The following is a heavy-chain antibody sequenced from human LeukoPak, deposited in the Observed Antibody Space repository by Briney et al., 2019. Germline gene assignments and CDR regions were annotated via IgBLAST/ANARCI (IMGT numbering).Heavy chain of an antibody. CDR2: LSGDGSST. Sequence: GGSLRLSCAASGFTVSSNYMSWVRQAPGKGLLWVSRLSGDGSSTRFADSLKGRFTLSRDNAKNTLYLQMNSLRAEDTAVYFCARASTTVPNLLDNWGQGTLVTVSS. V-gene: IGHV3-74*01. CDR3: ARASTTVPNLLDN. D-gene: IGHD4-17*01. J-gene: IGHJ4*02. CDR1: GFTVSSNY.